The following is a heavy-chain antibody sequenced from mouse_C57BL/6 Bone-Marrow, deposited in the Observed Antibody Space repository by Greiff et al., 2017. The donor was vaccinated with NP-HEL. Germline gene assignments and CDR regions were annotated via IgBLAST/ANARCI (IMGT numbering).Heavy chain of an antibody. V-gene: IGHV1-76*01. Sequence: VKLVESGAELVRPGASVRLSCKASGYTFTDYYINWVKQRPGQGLEWIARIYPGSGNTYYNENFKGKATLTAEKSSSTAYMQLSSLTSEDSAVYCCARGDWYFDVWVTGTTVTVSS. CDR2: IYPGSGNT. CDR1: GYTFTDYY. J-gene: IGHJ1*03. CDR3: ARGDWYFDV.